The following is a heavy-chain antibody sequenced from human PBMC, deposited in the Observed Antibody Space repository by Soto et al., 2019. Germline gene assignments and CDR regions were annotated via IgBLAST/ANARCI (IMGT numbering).Heavy chain of an antibody. V-gene: IGHV1-69*12. D-gene: IGHD3-22*01. Sequence: QVQLVQSGAEVKKPGSSVKVSCKASGGTFSSYAISWVRQAPGQGLEWMGGIIPIFGTANYAQKFQGRVTITADESTSTAYMELRSLRSEDTAVYYCASRYYYDSSGYYDAEYFQHWGQGTLVTVSS. CDR3: ASRYYYDSSGYYDAEYFQH. CDR2: IIPIFGTA. J-gene: IGHJ1*01. CDR1: GGTFSSYA.